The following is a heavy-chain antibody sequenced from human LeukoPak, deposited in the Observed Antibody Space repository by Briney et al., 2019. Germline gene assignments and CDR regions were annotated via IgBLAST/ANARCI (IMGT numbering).Heavy chain of an antibody. CDR3: AKVNYYDSTGFFDH. Sequence: AGGSLRLSCAASGLTFNNYAMSWVRQAPGKGLEWVSAISGSGGTTNYADSVKGRLTISRDNSKNTLYLQMSSLRVEDTAVYYCAKVNYYDSTGFFDHWGQGTLVAVSS. CDR1: GLTFNNYA. V-gene: IGHV3-23*01. CDR2: ISGSGGTT. J-gene: IGHJ4*02. D-gene: IGHD3-22*01.